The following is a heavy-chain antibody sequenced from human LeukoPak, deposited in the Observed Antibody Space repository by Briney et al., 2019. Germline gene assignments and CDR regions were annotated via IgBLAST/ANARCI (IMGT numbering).Heavy chain of an antibody. Sequence: PGGSLRLSCAASGFSFSYYAMTWVRQAPGKGLEWVSGISASGDTTYYADSVKGRFTISRDNSKSTLDLQMNGLRAEDTAVYYCAKQDNNDRYSGLHVFDFWGQGTMVTV. CDR2: ISASGDTT. CDR3: AKQDNNDRYSGLHVFDF. CDR1: GFSFSYYA. J-gene: IGHJ3*01. V-gene: IGHV3-23*01. D-gene: IGHD3-16*02.